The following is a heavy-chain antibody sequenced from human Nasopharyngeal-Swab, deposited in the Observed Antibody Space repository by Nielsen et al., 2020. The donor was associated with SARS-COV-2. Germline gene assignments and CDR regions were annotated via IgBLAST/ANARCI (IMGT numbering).Heavy chain of an antibody. J-gene: IGHJ4*02. CDR1: GYTFASYG. CDR2: ISPYTGNT. V-gene: IGHV1-18*01. CDR3: ARGRYCTSVNCYAKINDY. Sequence: ASVKVSCKASGYTFASYGINWVRQAPGQGLEWMGWISPYTGNTNYAERFQGRVTMTTDTSTNTAYMELRSLRSADTAVYYCARGRYCTSVNCYAKINDYWVQGTLVTVSS. D-gene: IGHD2-2*01.